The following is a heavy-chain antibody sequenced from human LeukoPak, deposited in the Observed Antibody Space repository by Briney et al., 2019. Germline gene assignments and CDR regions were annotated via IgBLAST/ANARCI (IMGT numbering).Heavy chain of an antibody. V-gene: IGHV4-61*08. CDR1: GGSISSGDYY. CDR2: IYYTGTT. Sequence: PSETLSLTCTVSGGSISSGDYYWTWIRQPPGKGLEWIGYIYYTGTTNYNPSLKSRVTISVDTSRNQFSLKLSSVTAADTAVYYCARDFLDAFDIWGQGTMVTVSS. J-gene: IGHJ3*02. CDR3: ARDFLDAFDI.